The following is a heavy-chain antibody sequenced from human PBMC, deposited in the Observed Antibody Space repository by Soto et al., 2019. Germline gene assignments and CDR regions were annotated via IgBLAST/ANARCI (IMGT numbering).Heavy chain of an antibody. CDR1: GYSFTNYY. J-gene: IGHJ4*02. CDR3: AKETYSGPLDY. D-gene: IGHD2-15*01. V-gene: IGHV1-46*01. CDR2: INAGGGYT. Sequence: APVKVSCKASGYSFTNYYMHSVRQAPGQGLEWMGTINAGGGYTTYAQRFQGRVTMTRDTSTSTVSMELSSLRAEDTAVYYCAKETYSGPLDYWGQGTLVTVSS.